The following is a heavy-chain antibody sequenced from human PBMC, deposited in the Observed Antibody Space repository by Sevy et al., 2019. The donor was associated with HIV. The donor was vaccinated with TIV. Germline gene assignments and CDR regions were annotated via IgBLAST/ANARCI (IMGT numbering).Heavy chain of an antibody. CDR2: ISNSGTNI. CDR3: AREDGSRQYFQY. V-gene: IGHV3-48*03. J-gene: IGHJ1*01. Sequence: GGSLRLSCAASGFRFSSYEMNWVRQAPGKGLEWVASISNSGTNIYYSDSVRGRFTISRDTAKNSLYLQMNSLRAEDTAVYYCAREDGSRQYFQYWGQGTLVTVSS. D-gene: IGHD6-13*01. CDR1: GFRFSSYE.